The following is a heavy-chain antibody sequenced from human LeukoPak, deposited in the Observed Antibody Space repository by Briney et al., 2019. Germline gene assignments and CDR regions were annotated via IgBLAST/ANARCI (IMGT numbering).Heavy chain of an antibody. Sequence: GSSVKVSCKASGGTFSSYAISWVRQAPGQGLEWMGGIIPIFGTANYAQKFQGRVTITTDESTSTAYMELSSLRSEDTAVYYCARVGQDVLLWFGESTDWGQGTLVTVSS. CDR1: GGTFSSYA. V-gene: IGHV1-69*05. D-gene: IGHD3-10*01. J-gene: IGHJ4*02. CDR3: ARVGQDVLLWFGESTD. CDR2: IIPIFGTA.